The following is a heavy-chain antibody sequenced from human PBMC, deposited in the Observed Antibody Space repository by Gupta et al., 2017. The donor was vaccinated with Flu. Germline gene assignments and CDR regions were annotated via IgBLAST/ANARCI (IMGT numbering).Heavy chain of an antibody. D-gene: IGHD6-19*01. CDR2: IYSGGST. V-gene: IGHV3-53*02. Sequence: EVQLVETGGGLIQPGGSLRLSCAASGFTVSSNYMSWVRQAPGKGLEWVSVIYSGGSTYYADSVKGRFTISRDNSKNTLYLQMNSLRAEDTAVYYCARETTHSSGWFDYWGQGTLVTVSS. J-gene: IGHJ4*02. CDR1: GFTVSSNY. CDR3: ARETTHSSGWFDY.